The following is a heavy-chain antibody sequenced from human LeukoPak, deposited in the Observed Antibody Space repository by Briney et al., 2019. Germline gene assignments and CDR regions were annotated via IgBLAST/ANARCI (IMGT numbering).Heavy chain of an antibody. CDR2: ISASGGSI. CDR3: AAHYGDYAAFDY. CDR1: GFTFSSYA. V-gene: IGHV3-23*01. D-gene: IGHD4-17*01. Sequence: GGSLRLSCAASGFTFSSYAMSWVRQSPGEGLQWVSTISASGGSIYYTDSVEGRFTISRDNSKNTLYVQMHGLRAEDTAVYYCAAHYGDYAAFDYWGQGTQVTASS. J-gene: IGHJ4*02.